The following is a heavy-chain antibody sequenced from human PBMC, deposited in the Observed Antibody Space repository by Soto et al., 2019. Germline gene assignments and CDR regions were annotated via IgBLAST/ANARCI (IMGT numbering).Heavy chain of an antibody. CDR3: AKEITYYDIRGGMYV. CDR2: ISYDGSNK. Sequence: GGSLRLSCAASGFTFSSYGMHWVRQAPGKGLEWVAVISYDGSNKYYADSVKGRFTISRDKSKNTLYLQMNSLRAEDTAVYYCAKEITYYDIRGGMYVWGQGTTGTVSS. CDR1: GFTFSSYG. J-gene: IGHJ6*02. D-gene: IGHD3-9*01. V-gene: IGHV3-30*18.